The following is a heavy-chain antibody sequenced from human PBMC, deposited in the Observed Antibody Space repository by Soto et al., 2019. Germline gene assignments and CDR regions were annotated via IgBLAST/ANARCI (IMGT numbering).Heavy chain of an antibody. Sequence: SPTLSLTCAISGDSVSSNSAAWNWIRQSPSRGLEWLGRTYYRSKWYNDYAVSVKSRITINPDTSKNQFSLQLNSVTPEDTAVYYCARDRVGGELGYYYYGMDVWGQGTTVTVSS. CDR2: TYYRSKWYN. V-gene: IGHV6-1*01. CDR1: GDSVSSNSAA. D-gene: IGHD1-26*01. CDR3: ARDRVGGELGYYYYGMDV. J-gene: IGHJ6*02.